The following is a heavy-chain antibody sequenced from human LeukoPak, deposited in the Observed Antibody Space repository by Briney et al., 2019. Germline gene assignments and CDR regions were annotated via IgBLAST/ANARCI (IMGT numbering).Heavy chain of an antibody. J-gene: IGHJ5*02. CDR1: GGSISSYY. V-gene: IGHV4-4*07. Sequence: SETLSLTCTVSGGSISSYYWSWIRQPAGKGLEWIGRIYTSGSTNYNPSLKSRVTMSVDTSKNQFSLKLSSVTAADTAVHYCARDPGGGPAARWFDPWGQGTLVTVSS. CDR2: IYTSGST. CDR3: ARDPGGGPAARWFDP. D-gene: IGHD2-2*01.